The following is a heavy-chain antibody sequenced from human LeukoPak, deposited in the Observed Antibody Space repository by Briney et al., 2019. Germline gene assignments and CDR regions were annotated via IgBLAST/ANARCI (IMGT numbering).Heavy chain of an antibody. V-gene: IGHV1-69*05. CDR2: IIPIFGTA. Sequence: SVKVSCKASGGTFSSYAISWVRQAPGQGLEWMGGIIPIFGTANYAQEFQGRVTITTDESTSTAYMELSSLRSEDTAVYYCARALHSGYDSSWFDPWGQGTLVTVSS. D-gene: IGHD5-12*01. CDR1: GGTFSSYA. CDR3: ARALHSGYDSSWFDP. J-gene: IGHJ5*02.